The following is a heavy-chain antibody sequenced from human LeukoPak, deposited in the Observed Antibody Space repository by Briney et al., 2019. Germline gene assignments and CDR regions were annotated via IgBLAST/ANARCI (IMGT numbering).Heavy chain of an antibody. CDR1: GFTFSNYW. D-gene: IGHD1-26*01. J-gene: IGHJ4*02. CDR2: IKYDGREK. Sequence: GGSLRLSCAATGFTFSNYWMSWFRQAPGKGLEWVANIKYDGREKQYVDSVKGRFTISRDNAKNSPFPQMNSLRAEDTAVYYCARYLNSGPEDFWGQGTLVTVSS. CDR3: ARYLNSGPEDF. V-gene: IGHV3-7*01.